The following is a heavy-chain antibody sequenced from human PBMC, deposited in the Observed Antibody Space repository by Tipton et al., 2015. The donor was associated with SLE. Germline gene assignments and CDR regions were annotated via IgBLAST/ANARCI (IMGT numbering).Heavy chain of an antibody. Sequence: SLRLSCAASGFTFSSYEMNWVRQAPGKGLEWVSYISSSGSTIYYADSVKGRFTISRDNAKNSLYLQMNSLRAEDTAVYYCARTGYYGSGSYCLFDYWGQGTLVTVSS. CDR1: GFTFSSYE. D-gene: IGHD3-10*01. J-gene: IGHJ4*02. V-gene: IGHV3-48*03. CDR2: ISSSGSTI. CDR3: ARTGYYGSGSYCLFDY.